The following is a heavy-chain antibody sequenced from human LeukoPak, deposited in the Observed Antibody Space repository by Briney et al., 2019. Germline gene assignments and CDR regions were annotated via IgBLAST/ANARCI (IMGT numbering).Heavy chain of an antibody. V-gene: IGHV4-39*07. CDR2: INYSGNT. J-gene: IGHJ4*02. Sequence: SETLSLTCTVSGGSVSSTHYWGWIRQPPGKGLEWIGSINYSGNTYYNPSLKSRVTISVDTSKSQFSLKLSSVTAADTAVYYCARTLIVVVPAAFDYWGQGTLVTVSS. D-gene: IGHD2-2*01. CDR3: ARTLIVVVPAAFDY. CDR1: GGSVSSTHY.